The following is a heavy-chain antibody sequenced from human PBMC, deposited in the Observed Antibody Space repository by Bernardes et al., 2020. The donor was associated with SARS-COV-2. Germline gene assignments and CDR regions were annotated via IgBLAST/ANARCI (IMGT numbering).Heavy chain of an antibody. D-gene: IGHD3-16*02. Sequence: GGSLRLSCAASGFTFDDYAMHWVRQAPGKGLEWVSGISWNSGSIGYADSVKGRFTISRDNAKNSLYLQMNSLRAEDTALYYCAKCAWGSGLIDNWFDPWGQGTLVTVSS. CDR2: ISWNSGSI. CDR1: GFTFDDYA. CDR3: AKCAWGSGLIDNWFDP. J-gene: IGHJ5*02. V-gene: IGHV3-9*01.